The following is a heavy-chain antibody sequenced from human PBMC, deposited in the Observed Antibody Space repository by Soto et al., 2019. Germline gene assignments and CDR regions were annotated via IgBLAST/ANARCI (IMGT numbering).Heavy chain of an antibody. CDR3: ARAFWSGYYTWAYYYYYGMDV. V-gene: IGHV3-48*02. D-gene: IGHD3-3*01. CDR1: GFTFSSYS. Sequence: GGSLRLSCAASGFTFSSYSMNWVRQAPGKGLEWVSYISSSSSTIYYADSVKGRFTISRDNAKNSLYLQMNSLRDEDTAVYYCARAFWSGYYTWAYYYYYGMDVWGQGTTVTV. J-gene: IGHJ6*02. CDR2: ISSSSSTI.